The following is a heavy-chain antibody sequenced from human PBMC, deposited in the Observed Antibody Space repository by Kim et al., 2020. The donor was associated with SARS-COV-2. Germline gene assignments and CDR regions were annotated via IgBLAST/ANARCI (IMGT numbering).Heavy chain of an antibody. D-gene: IGHD2-21*01. CDR2: VAFTGSA. Sequence: SETLSLTCTVSGGSVMDPGSYWTWMRQSPGKGLEWLGNVAFTGSADSTSSFEPRVTVSLDTSSNQFSLRMRPVTPADTAVYYCVRDPKGDSTMSYGLDVWGQGTTVTVSS. CDR3: VRDPKGDSTMSYGLDV. V-gene: IGHV4-61*08. J-gene: IGHJ6*02. CDR1: GGSVMDPGSY.